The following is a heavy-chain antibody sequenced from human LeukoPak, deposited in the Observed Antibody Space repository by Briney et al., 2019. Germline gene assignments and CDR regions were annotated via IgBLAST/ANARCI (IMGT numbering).Heavy chain of an antibody. J-gene: IGHJ4*02. CDR3: TRRGTATTERFDY. V-gene: IGHV4-39*01. CDR1: GGSISSSSYY. CDR2: THYSGSA. D-gene: IGHD4-11*01. Sequence: SETLSLTCTVSGGSISSSSYYWSWIRQPLGKGLEWIGSTHYSGSAYYNPSLKSRVTISVDTSKNQFSLKLSSVTAADTAVYYCTRRGTATTERFDYWGQGTLVTVSS.